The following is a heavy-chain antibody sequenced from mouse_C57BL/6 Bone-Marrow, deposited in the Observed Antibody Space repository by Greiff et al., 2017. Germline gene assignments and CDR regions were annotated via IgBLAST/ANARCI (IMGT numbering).Heavy chain of an antibody. CDR3: AIYYGYDEHSY. D-gene: IGHD2-2*01. CDR2: IDPSDSYT. V-gene: IGHV1-69*01. J-gene: IGHJ3*01. CDR1: GYTFTSYW. Sequence: VQLQQPGAELVMPGASVKLSCKASGYTFTSYWMHWVKQRPGQGLEWIGEIDPSDSYTNYNQKFKGKSTLTVDKSSSTAYMQLSSLTSEDSAVYSCAIYYGYDEHSYGGRGNVITVSA.